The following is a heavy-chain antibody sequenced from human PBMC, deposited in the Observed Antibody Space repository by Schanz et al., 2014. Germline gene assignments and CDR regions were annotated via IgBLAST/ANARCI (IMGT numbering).Heavy chain of an antibody. D-gene: IGHD5-12*01. CDR1: GVSIGGYY. CDR3: ARAEINSGYARYYYGMDV. J-gene: IGHJ6*02. V-gene: IGHV4-59*01. CDR2: INYSGST. Sequence: QVPLQESGPGLVKPSETLSLTCTVSGVSIGGYYWSWIRQPPGKGLEWIGYINYSGSTNYIPSLKSRVTISVDTSKNQFSLKLSSVTAADTAVYYCARAEINSGYARYYYGMDVWGQGTTVTVSS.